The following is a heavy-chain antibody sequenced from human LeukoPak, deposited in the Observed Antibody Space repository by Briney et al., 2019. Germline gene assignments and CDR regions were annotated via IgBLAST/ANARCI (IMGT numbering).Heavy chain of an antibody. V-gene: IGHV4-59*01. CDR1: GGSISSYY. CDR3: ARDSGSFFDY. Sequence: PSETLSLTCTVSGGSISSYYWSWIRQPPGKGLEWIGYIYYSGSTNYNPSLKSRVTISVDTSKNQFSLKLSSVTAADTAVYYCARDSGSFFDYWGQGTLVTVSS. CDR2: IYYSGST. J-gene: IGHJ4*02. D-gene: IGHD1-26*01.